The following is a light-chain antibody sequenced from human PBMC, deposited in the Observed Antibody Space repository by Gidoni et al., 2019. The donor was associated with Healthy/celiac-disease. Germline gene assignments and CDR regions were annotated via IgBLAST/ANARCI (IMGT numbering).Light chain of an antibody. Sequence: DIQITQSPSSLSASVGARVTITCRASQSIISYLNWYQQKPGKAPKLLIYAASSLQSGVPSRFSGSGSGTDFTLTISSLQPEDFATYYCQQSYSTPRTFGQGTKVEIK. CDR3: QQSYSTPRT. V-gene: IGKV1-39*01. J-gene: IGKJ1*01. CDR2: AAS. CDR1: QSIISY.